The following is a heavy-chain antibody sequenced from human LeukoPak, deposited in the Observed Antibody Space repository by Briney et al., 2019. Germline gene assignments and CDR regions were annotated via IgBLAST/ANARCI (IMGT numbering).Heavy chain of an antibody. D-gene: IGHD2-21*02. CDR1: GGTFSSYA. CDR3: ARDIVVVTAIRWGDAFDI. V-gene: IGHV1-69*13. Sequence: SVKVSCKASGGTFSSYAISWVRQAPGQGLEWMGGIIPIFGTANYAQKFQGRVTITADESTSTAYMELSSLGSEDTAVYYCARDIVVVTAIRWGDAFDIWGQGTMVTVSS. J-gene: IGHJ3*02. CDR2: IIPIFGTA.